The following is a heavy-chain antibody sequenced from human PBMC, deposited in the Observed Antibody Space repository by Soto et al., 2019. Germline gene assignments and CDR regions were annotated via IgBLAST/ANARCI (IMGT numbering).Heavy chain of an antibody. D-gene: IGHD3-16*02. CDR1: GGSISSGDYY. Sequence: QVQLQESGPGLVKPSQTLSLTCTVSGGSISSGDYYWSWIRQPPGKGLEWIGYTNYSGSTYYNPSLKSRVTIQGDTSKNQFSLRLSSVTAADTAVYYCARDRGGYRDTGALDPWGQGTLVTVSS. CDR3: ARDRGGYRDTGALDP. J-gene: IGHJ5*02. CDR2: TNYSGST. V-gene: IGHV4-30-4*01.